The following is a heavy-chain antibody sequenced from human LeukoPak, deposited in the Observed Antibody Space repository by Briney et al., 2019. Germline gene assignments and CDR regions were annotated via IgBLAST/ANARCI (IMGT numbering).Heavy chain of an antibody. CDR1: GFTFSSYE. J-gene: IGHJ3*02. D-gene: IGHD6-19*01. CDR3: ARGMYSSGWDDAFDI. V-gene: IGHV3-48*03. CDR2: ISGSGSAI. Sequence: GGSLRLSCAASGFTFSSYEMNWVRQAPGKGLEWVSYISGSGSAIYYADSVKGRFTISRDNSKNTLYLQMNSLRAEDTAVYYCARGMYSSGWDDAFDIWGQGTMVTVSS.